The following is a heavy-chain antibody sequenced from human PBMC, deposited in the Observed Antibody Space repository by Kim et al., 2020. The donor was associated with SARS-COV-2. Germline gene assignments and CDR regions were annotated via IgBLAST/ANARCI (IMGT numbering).Heavy chain of an antibody. J-gene: IGHJ3*02. CDR1: GYSFTSYW. V-gene: IGHV5-51*01. Sequence: GESLKISCKGSGYSFTSYWIGWVRQMPGKGLEWMGIIYPGDSDTRYSPSFQGQVTISADKSISTAYLQWSSLKASDTAMYYCARVRVADSSGWNAFDIWDQGTMVTVSS. D-gene: IGHD3-22*01. CDR2: IYPGDSDT. CDR3: ARVRVADSSGWNAFDI.